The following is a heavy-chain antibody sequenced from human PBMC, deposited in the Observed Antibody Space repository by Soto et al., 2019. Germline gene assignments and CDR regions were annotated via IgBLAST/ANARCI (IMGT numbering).Heavy chain of an antibody. CDR2: IYSAGST. V-gene: IGHV3-53*01. Sequence: GGSLRLSCAASGLTVSSSYMSWVRQAPGKGLQWVSVIYSAGSTYYANSVKGRFTISREIPTNMVYLQMSSLTDEETAVYYCARERETEHSSALLFDIWVQRALVTVSS. CDR1: GLTVSSSY. J-gene: IGHJ4*02. CDR3: ARERETEHSSALLFDI. D-gene: IGHD6-13*01.